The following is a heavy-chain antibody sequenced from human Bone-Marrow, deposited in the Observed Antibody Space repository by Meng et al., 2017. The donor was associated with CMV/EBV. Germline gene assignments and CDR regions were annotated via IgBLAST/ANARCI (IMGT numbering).Heavy chain of an antibody. D-gene: IGHD3-16*01. CDR3: ATVTGSD. Sequence: GESLKISCAASGFTFSSYTMNWVRQAPGKGLEWVSSISSSSSYIYYADSLKGRFTISRDNAKNSLFLQMSSLRAEDTALYYCATVTGSDWGQGARVTGSS. CDR2: ISSSSSYI. J-gene: IGHJ4*02. V-gene: IGHV3-21*01. CDR1: GFTFSSYT.